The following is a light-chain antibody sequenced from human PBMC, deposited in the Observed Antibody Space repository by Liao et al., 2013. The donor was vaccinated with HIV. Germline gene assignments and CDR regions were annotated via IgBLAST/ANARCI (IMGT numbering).Light chain of an antibody. CDR1: KLGDKY. CDR2: QDT. V-gene: IGLV3-1*01. Sequence: SYELTQPPSVSVSPGQTASITCSGEKLGDKYACWYQQKPGQSPVLVIYQDTKRPSGIPERFSGSNSGNTATLTISGTQAMDEADYYCQAWDSSRRVFGTGTKVTVL. J-gene: IGLJ1*01. CDR3: QAWDSSRRV.